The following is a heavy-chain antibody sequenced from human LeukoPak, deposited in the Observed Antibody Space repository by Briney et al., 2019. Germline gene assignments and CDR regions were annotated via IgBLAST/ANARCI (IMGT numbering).Heavy chain of an antibody. D-gene: IGHD3-10*01. Sequence: GGSLRLSCAASGFTFTNYAMHWVRQAPGKGLEYVSAISYNGGSTYYADSVKGRFTISRDNSKNTLYLQMGSLIPEDMGVYYCARGRRSGGITMIRGVKDRGWFDPWGQGTLVTVSS. J-gene: IGHJ5*02. CDR1: GFTFTNYA. CDR2: ISYNGGST. CDR3: ARGRRSGGITMIRGVKDRGWFDP. V-gene: IGHV3-64*02.